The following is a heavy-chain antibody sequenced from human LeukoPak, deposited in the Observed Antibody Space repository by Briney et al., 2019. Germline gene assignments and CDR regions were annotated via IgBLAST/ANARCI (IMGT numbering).Heavy chain of an antibody. V-gene: IGHV4-38-2*01. D-gene: IGHD3-22*01. CDR1: GYSISSGYY. CDR3: ARLVTMIVVV. Sequence: SETLSLTCAVSGYSISSGYYWGWIRQPPGKGLEWIGSIYHSGSTYYNPSLKSRVTISVDTSKNQFSLKLSSVTAADTAVYYCARLVTMIVVVWGQGTLVTVSS. J-gene: IGHJ4*02. CDR2: IYHSGST.